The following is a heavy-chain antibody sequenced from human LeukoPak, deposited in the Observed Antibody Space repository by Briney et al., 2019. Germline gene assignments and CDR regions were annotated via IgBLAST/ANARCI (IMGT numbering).Heavy chain of an antibody. CDR3: AKAFHYDILTGPFDY. Sequence: GGSLRLSCAASGFTFSNYDMHWVRQAPGKGLEWVSGISWNSGSIGYADSVKGRFTISRDNAKNSLYLQMNSLRAEDTALYYCAKAFHYDILTGPFDYWGQGTLVTVSS. J-gene: IGHJ4*02. CDR2: ISWNSGSI. D-gene: IGHD3-9*01. CDR1: GFTFSNYD. V-gene: IGHV3-9*01.